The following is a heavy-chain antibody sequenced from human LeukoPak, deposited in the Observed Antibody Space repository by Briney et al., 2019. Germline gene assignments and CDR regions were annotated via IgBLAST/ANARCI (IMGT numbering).Heavy chain of an antibody. CDR1: GYTFTGYY. V-gene: IGHV1-2*02. CDR2: IHPNSGGT. CDR3: ARATAFLLWFGELMGAFDI. J-gene: IGHJ3*02. D-gene: IGHD3-10*01. Sequence: ASVKVSCKASGYTFTGYYMHWVRQAPGQGLEWMGWIHPNSGGTNYAQKFQGRVTMTRDTSISTAYMELSRLRSDDTAVYYCARATAFLLWFGELMGAFDIWGQGTMVTVSS.